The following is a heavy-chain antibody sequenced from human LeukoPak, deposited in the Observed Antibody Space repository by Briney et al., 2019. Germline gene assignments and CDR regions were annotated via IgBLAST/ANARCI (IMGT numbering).Heavy chain of an antibody. CDR1: GYSISSGYY. V-gene: IGHV4-38-2*01. CDR2: ISHNGRT. D-gene: IGHD4-11*01. CDR3: ARHPTTVTGYYYYYYMDV. J-gene: IGHJ6*03. Sequence: PSETLSLTCAVSGYSISSGYYWGWIRQPPGKGLEWIGSISHNGRTYHNPSLKSRVTISVDTSKNQVSLKLNSVTAADTAVYYCARHPTTVTGYYYYYYMDVWGKGTTVTVSS.